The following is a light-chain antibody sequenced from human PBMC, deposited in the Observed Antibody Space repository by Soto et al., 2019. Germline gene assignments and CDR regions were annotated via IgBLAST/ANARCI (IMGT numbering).Light chain of an antibody. CDR2: DNY. V-gene: IGLV1-51*01. Sequence: QSVLTQPPSXXXXXGQEVTISCSGSGSNVGYNSVSWYQQLPGTAPKLLIYDNYKRPSGIPARFSGSKSGTSASLGITGLQTGDEADYYCGAWDDRLTAYVFGSGTKLTVL. CDR3: GAWDDRLTAYV. CDR1: GSNVGYNS. J-gene: IGLJ1*01.